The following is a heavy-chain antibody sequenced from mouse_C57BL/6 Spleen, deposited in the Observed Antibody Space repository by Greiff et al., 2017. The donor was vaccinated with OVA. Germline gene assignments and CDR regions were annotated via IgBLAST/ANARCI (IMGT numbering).Heavy chain of an antibody. Sequence: QVQLQQSGPELVKPGASVKISCKASGYAFSSSWMNWVKQRPGKGLEWIGRIYPGDGDTNYNGKFKGKATLTADKSSSTAYMQLSSLTSEDSAVYFCARSEESGYYRPGFAYWGQGTLVTVSA. D-gene: IGHD3-1*01. V-gene: IGHV1-82*01. CDR3: ARSEESGYYRPGFAY. CDR2: IYPGDGDT. J-gene: IGHJ3*01. CDR1: GYAFSSSW.